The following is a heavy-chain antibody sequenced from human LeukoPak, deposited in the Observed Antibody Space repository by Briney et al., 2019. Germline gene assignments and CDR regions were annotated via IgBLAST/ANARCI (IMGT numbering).Heavy chain of an antibody. J-gene: IGHJ4*02. D-gene: IGHD3-16*01. CDR2: MYTGGTT. CDR1: EFSVSGTH. CDR3: AKDEATSGGGLAS. Sequence: GGSLRLSCAASEFSVSGTHMSWVRQAPGKGLEWVSAMYTGGTTYYADSVQGRFTIYRDNSKNTLYLQMNSLRAEDTAVYYCAKDEATSGGGLASWGQGTLVSVSS. V-gene: IGHV3-53*01.